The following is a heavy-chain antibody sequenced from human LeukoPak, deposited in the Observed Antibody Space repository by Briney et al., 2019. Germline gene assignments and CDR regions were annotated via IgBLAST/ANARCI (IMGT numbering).Heavy chain of an antibody. D-gene: IGHD6-13*01. Sequence: GGSLRLSCAASGFTFSSYGMSWVRQAPGKGLEWVSAISGSGGSTYYADSVKGRFTISRDNSKNTLYLQMNSLRAEDTAVYYCAKDLGSSWYRCFDYWGQGTLVTVSS. J-gene: IGHJ4*02. CDR2: ISGSGGST. CDR3: AKDLGSSWYRCFDY. V-gene: IGHV3-23*01. CDR1: GFTFSSYG.